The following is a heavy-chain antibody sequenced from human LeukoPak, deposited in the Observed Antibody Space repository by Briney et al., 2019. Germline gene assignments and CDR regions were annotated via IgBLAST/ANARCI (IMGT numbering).Heavy chain of an antibody. CDR3: ARHPIAAGGAYNWFDP. Sequence: GESLKISCKGSGYGSGYSFTSHWIAWVRQMPGKGLEWMGIIYPRDSNTIYSPSFQGQVTISVDTSINTAYLQWISLKASDTAMYYCARHPIAAGGAYNWFDPWGQGTLVTVSS. CDR1: GYSFTSHW. CDR2: IYPRDSNT. J-gene: IGHJ5*02. V-gene: IGHV5-51*01. D-gene: IGHD6-13*01.